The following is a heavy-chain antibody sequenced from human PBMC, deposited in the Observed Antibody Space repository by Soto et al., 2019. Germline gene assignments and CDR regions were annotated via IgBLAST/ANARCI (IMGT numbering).Heavy chain of an antibody. Sequence: SVKVSCKASGGTFSSYAISWVRQAPGQGLEWMGGIIPIFGTANYAQRFQGRVTITADESTSTAYMELSSLRSEDTAVYYCARESTRYSSQLTWGQGTLVTVSS. CDR3: ARESTRYSSQLT. CDR1: GGTFSSYA. D-gene: IGHD6-13*01. J-gene: IGHJ5*02. V-gene: IGHV1-69*13. CDR2: IIPIFGTA.